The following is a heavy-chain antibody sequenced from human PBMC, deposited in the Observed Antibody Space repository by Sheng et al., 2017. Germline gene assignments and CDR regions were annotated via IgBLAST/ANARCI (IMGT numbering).Heavy chain of an antibody. CDR1: GGSISSYY. J-gene: IGHJ5*02. D-gene: IGHD4-17*01. V-gene: IGHV4-59*01. CDR2: IYYSGST. Sequence: QVQLHESGPGLVKPSETLSLTCTVSGGSISSYYWNWIRQPPGKGLEWIGYIYYSGSTDYNSSLKSRVTISVDTSKNQFSLKLSSVTAADTAVYYCARGRAGYGGNPDHWGQGNAGHRLL. CDR3: ARGRAGYGGNPDH.